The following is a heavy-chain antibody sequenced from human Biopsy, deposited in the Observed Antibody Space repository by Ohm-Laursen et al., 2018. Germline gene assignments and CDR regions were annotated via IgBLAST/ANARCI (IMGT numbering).Heavy chain of an antibody. J-gene: IGHJ6*02. CDR2: IRGSGDST. CDR1: GFTFSSYD. CDR3: ARDSSGTARAGGMDV. D-gene: IGHD6-6*01. Sequence: SLRLSCTASGFTFSSYDMSWVRQAPGKGLEWVSSIRGSGDSTNYAASVKGRFTISRDNSKNTLFLQMNSLRAEDTAVYYCARDSSGTARAGGMDVWGQGTTVTVSS. V-gene: IGHV3-23*01.